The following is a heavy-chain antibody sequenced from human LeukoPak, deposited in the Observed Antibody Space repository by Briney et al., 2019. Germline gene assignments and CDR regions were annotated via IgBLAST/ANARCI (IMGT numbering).Heavy chain of an antibody. J-gene: IGHJ3*02. CDR3: VRDGYSYGFMLAFDI. D-gene: IGHD5-18*01. CDR1: GFTFSGYW. V-gene: IGHV3-74*01. Sequence: QPGGSLRLSCAASGFTFSGYWMHWARQAPGKGLVWVSRINSDGSSTSYADSVKGRFTISRDSAKNTLYLQMNSLRAEDTAVYYCVRDGYSYGFMLAFDIWGLGTRVTVSS. CDR2: INSDGSST.